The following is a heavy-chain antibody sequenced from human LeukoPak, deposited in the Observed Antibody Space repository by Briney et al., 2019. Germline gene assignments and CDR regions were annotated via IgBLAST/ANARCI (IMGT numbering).Heavy chain of an antibody. D-gene: IGHD3-3*01. Sequence: GASVTVSCKASGYTFTRYYMHWVRQAPGQGLEWMGWINPNSGGTNYAQKFQGRVTMTRDTSISTAYMELSRLRSDDTAVYYCARGAYYDFWSGYHLNWFDPWGQGTLVTVSS. CDR2: INPNSGGT. J-gene: IGHJ5*02. V-gene: IGHV1-2*02. CDR3: ARGAYYDFWSGYHLNWFDP. CDR1: GYTFTRYY.